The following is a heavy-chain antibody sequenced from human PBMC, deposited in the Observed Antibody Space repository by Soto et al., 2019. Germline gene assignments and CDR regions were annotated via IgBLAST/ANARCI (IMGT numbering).Heavy chain of an antibody. Sequence: GGSLRLSCAASGFTFSSYWMHWVRQAPGKGLVWVSHINSDGSSTSYADSVKGRFTISRGNAKNTLYLQMNSLRAEDTAVYYCASGGSSLNFDSWGQGTLVTVSS. CDR1: GFTFSSYW. CDR3: ASGGSSLNFDS. D-gene: IGHD6-6*01. CDR2: INSDGSST. J-gene: IGHJ4*02. V-gene: IGHV3-74*01.